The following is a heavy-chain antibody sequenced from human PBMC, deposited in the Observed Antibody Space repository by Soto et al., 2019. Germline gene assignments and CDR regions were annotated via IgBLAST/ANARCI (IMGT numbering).Heavy chain of an antibody. V-gene: IGHV1-18*04. CDR2: ISGYNGNR. Sequence: ASVKVSCKASGYTFTSYSVSWVRQAPGQGLEWMGWISGYNGNRNYAQKLQGRVTMTTDTSTNTAYMELRSLRSDDTAVYYCARDGAAADYYYYGMDVWGQGTTVT. CDR1: GYTFTSYS. D-gene: IGHD6-13*01. CDR3: ARDGAAADYYYYGMDV. J-gene: IGHJ6*02.